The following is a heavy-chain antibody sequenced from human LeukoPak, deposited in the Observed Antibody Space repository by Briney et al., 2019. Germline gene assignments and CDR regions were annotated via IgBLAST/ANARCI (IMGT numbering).Heavy chain of an antibody. V-gene: IGHV3-30*18. CDR3: AKPPEVGATVGYFDY. CDR1: GFTFSSYG. Sequence: PGGSLRLSCAASGFTFSSYGMHWVRQAPGKGLEWVALISYDGSNKYYADSVKGRFTISRDNSKNTLYLQMNSLRAEDTAMYYCAKPPEVGATVGYFDYWGQGTLVTVSS. CDR2: ISYDGSNK. J-gene: IGHJ4*02. D-gene: IGHD1-26*01.